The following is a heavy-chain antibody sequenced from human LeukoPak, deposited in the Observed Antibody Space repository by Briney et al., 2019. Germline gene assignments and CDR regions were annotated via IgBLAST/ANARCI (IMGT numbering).Heavy chain of an antibody. CDR1: GGSLSSYS. V-gene: IGHV4-59*06. Sequence: SETLSLTCTVSGGSLSSYSWSWIRQHPGKGLEWIGYIYYSGSTYYNPALMSRVTISVDTSKNQFSLKLSSVTAADTAVDYCARGYGDPRDYYDYMGVWGKGTTVTVSS. CDR3: ARGYGDPRDYYDYMGV. CDR2: IYYSGST. D-gene: IGHD4-17*01. J-gene: IGHJ6*03.